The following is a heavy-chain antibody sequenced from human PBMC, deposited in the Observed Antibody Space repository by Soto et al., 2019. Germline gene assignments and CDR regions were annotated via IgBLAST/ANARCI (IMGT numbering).Heavy chain of an antibody. V-gene: IGHV3-30*18. CDR3: AKPLVYSSSWYPPFDY. Sequence: QVQLVESGGGVVQPGRSLRLSCAASGFTFSSYGMHWVRQAPGKGLEWVAVISYDGSNKYYADSVKGRFTISRDNSKNTLYLQMNSLGAEDTAVYYCAKPLVYSSSWYPPFDYWGQGTLVTVSS. CDR1: GFTFSSYG. CDR2: ISYDGSNK. D-gene: IGHD6-13*01. J-gene: IGHJ4*02.